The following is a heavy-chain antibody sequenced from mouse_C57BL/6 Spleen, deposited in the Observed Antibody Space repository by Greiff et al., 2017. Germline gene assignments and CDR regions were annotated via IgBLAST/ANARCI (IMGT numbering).Heavy chain of an antibody. CDR1: GFSLTSYA. J-gene: IGHJ1*03. CDR3: ARNWDGGWYFDV. Sequence: VKLMESGPGLVAPSQSLSITCTVSGFSLTSYAISWVRQPPGKGLEWLGVIWTGGGTNYNSALKSRMSSSKDNSKSQVFLKMNSLQTEDTARDYCARNWDGGWYFDVWGTGTTVTVSS. CDR2: IWTGGGT. V-gene: IGHV2-9-1*01. D-gene: IGHD4-1*01.